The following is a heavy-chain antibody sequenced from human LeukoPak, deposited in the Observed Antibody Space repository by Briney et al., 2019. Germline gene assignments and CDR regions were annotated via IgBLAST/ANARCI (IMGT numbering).Heavy chain of an antibody. D-gene: IGHD4/OR15-4a*01. CDR1: GGSISSSSYY. Sequence: SETLSLTCTVSGGSISSSSYYWAWIRQPPGRGLEWIGSIYYSGDTYYNPSLKSRVTISLDTSKKQFSLKLSSVTAADTAVYYCARHAGMTMVSFYYDYWGQGTLVTVSS. V-gene: IGHV4-39*01. J-gene: IGHJ4*02. CDR3: ARHAGMTMVSFYYDY. CDR2: IYYSGDT.